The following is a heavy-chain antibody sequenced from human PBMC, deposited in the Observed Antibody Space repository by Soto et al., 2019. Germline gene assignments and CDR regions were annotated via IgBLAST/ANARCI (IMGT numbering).Heavy chain of an antibody. Sequence: EASVKVSCKASGYTFTSYDINWVRQATGQGLEWMGWMNPNSGNTGYAQKFQGRVTMTRNTSISTAYMELSRLRSEDTAVYYCSRDMGIVATFPYYYGMDVWGQGTTVTVSS. CDR1: GYTFTSYD. CDR2: MNPNSGNT. CDR3: SRDMGIVATFPYYYGMDV. V-gene: IGHV1-8*01. J-gene: IGHJ6*02. D-gene: IGHD5-12*01.